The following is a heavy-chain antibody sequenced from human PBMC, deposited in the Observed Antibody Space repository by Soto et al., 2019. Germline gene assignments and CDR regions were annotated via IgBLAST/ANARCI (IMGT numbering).Heavy chain of an antibody. J-gene: IGHJ6*02. V-gene: IGHV1-8*01. Sequence: QVQLVQSGAEVKKPGASVKVSCKASGYTFTSYDINWVRQATGQGLEWMGWMNPNSGNTGYAQKFQGRGTMTRNTSVSTAYMELCSLRSEDTAVYYCARAQSGYSSGWVYYYGMDVWGQGTTVTVSS. CDR3: ARAQSGYSSGWVYYYGMDV. CDR1: GYTFTSYD. D-gene: IGHD5-18*01. CDR2: MNPNSGNT.